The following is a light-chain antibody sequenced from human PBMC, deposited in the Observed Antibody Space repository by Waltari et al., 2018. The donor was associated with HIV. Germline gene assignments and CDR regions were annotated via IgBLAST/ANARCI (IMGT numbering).Light chain of an antibody. CDR3: CSFAGSNTWV. Sequence: QSALTQPASVSASPGQSITISCTATSGDVGNSNLVSWYQQHPGKAPKLMIYEVIKRPSGISNRFSGSKSGNTASLTISGLQAEDEADYYCCSFAGSNTWVFGGGTKLTVL. V-gene: IGLV2-23*02. J-gene: IGLJ3*02. CDR2: EVI. CDR1: SGDVGNSNL.